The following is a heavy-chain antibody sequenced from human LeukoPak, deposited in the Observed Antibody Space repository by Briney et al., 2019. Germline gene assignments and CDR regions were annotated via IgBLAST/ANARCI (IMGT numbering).Heavy chain of an antibody. CDR2: ISGSGGST. CDR1: GFTFSSYA. D-gene: IGHD3-9*01. J-gene: IGHJ4*02. Sequence: PGGSLRLSCAASGFTFSSYAMSWVRQAPGKGLEWVSAISGSGGSTYYADSVKGRFTVSRDNSKNTLYLQMNSLRAEDTAVYYCAKDQYDILTGHTYWGQGTLVTVSS. CDR3: AKDQYDILTGHTY. V-gene: IGHV3-23*01.